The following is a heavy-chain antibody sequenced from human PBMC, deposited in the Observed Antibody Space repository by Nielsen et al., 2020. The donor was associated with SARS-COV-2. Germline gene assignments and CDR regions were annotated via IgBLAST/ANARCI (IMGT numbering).Heavy chain of an antibody. D-gene: IGHD3-3*01. J-gene: IGHJ3*02. CDR3: ARVLSYTFDI. V-gene: IGHV3-74*01. Sequence: GESLKISCAASGFTFSIYWIHWVRQAPGKGLAWVSRIKSDGSGTIYADSVEGRFTISRDNAKNTLYLQMNSLRAEDTAVYYCARVLSYTFDIWGQGTMVTVSS. CDR2: IKSDGSGT. CDR1: GFTFSIYW.